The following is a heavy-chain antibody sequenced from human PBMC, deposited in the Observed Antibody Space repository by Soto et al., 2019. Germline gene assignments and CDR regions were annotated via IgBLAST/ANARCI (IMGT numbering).Heavy chain of an antibody. CDR2: INGKPGGGTT. CDR1: GFSFNNAW. V-gene: IGHV3-15*01. D-gene: IGHD6-25*01. CDR3: CTEITYSGYDPKPT. J-gene: IGHJ4*02. Sequence: EVQLVESGGGLVKPGGSLRLACAASGFSFNNAWMIWVRQAPGKGLEWVGRINGKPGGGTTDYAAPVKGRFIISRDDSENTLYLQMNSLKIEDTAVYYCCTEITYSGYDPKPTWGQRTRVTVSS.